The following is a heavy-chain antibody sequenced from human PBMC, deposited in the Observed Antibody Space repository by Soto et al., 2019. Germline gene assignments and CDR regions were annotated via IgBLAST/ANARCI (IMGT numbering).Heavy chain of an antibody. D-gene: IGHD3-9*01. Sequence: EVQLLESGGGLVQPGGSLRLSCAASGFTFSDYAMSWVRQAPGRGLEWVSAISGSNISTNYADSVKGRFTISRDNSKNTLYLQMNSLRAEDTAVYYCAKDHLLTGYSLGTNWGQGTLVTVSS. CDR3: AKDHLLTGYSLGTN. V-gene: IGHV3-23*01. CDR1: GFTFSDYA. J-gene: IGHJ4*02. CDR2: ISGSNIST.